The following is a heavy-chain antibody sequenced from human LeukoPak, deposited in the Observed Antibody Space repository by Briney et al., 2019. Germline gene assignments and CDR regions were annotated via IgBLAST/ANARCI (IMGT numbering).Heavy chain of an antibody. CDR1: GGSISSYY. J-gene: IGHJ4*02. V-gene: IGHV4-59*12. CDR3: ARAKETYYYDSSGYYPTYYFDY. D-gene: IGHD3-22*01. CDR2: IYYSGST. Sequence: SETLSLTCTVSGGSISSYYWSWIRQPPGKGLEWIGYIYYSGSTNYNPSLKSRVTISVDTSKNQFSLKLSSVTAADTAVYYCARAKETYYYDSSGYYPTYYFDYWGQGTLVTVSS.